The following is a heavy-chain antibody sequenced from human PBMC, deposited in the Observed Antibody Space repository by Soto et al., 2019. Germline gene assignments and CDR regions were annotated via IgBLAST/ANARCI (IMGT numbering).Heavy chain of an antibody. J-gene: IGHJ6*02. CDR3: AKDRLWRPGAAGYYYYGMDV. V-gene: IGHV3-23*01. CDR1: GFTFSSYA. Sequence: EVQLLESGGGLVQPGGSLRLSCAASGFTFSSYAMSWVRQAPGKGLEWVSAISGSGGSTYYADSVKGRFTISRDNSKNTLYLQMNSLRAEDTAVYYCAKDRLWRPGAAGYYYYGMDVWGQGTTVTVSS. CDR2: ISGSGGST. D-gene: IGHD6-13*01.